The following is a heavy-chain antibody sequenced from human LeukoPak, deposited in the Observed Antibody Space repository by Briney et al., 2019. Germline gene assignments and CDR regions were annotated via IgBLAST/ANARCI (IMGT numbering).Heavy chain of an antibody. CDR2: ISSSSSTI. D-gene: IGHD3-9*01. V-gene: IGHV3-48*01. CDR1: GFTFSSYS. CDR3: ARDLKDSGTISRNASDI. J-gene: IGHJ3*02. Sequence: GGSLRLSCAASGFTFSSYSMNWVRQAPGKGLEWVSYISSSSSTIYYADSVKGRFTISRDNAKNSLYLQMNSLRAEDTAVYYCARDLKDSGTISRNASDIWGQGTMVTVSS.